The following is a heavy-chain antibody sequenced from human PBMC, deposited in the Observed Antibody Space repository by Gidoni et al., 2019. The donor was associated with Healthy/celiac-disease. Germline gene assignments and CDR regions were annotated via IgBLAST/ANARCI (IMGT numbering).Heavy chain of an antibody. Sequence: EVQLVESGGGLVQPGGSLRLSCAAPGFTFSSYSMNWVRQAPGKGLEWVSYISSSSSTIYYADSVKGRFTISRDNAKNSLYLQMNSLRDEDTAVYYCARAPPGYSSSWFVRYFDYWGQGTLVTVSS. CDR3: ARAPPGYSSSWFVRYFDY. CDR1: GFTFSSYS. D-gene: IGHD6-13*01. V-gene: IGHV3-48*02. J-gene: IGHJ4*02. CDR2: ISSSSSTI.